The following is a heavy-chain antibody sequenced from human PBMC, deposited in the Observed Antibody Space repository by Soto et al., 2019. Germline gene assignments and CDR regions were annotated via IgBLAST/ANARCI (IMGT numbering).Heavy chain of an antibody. Sequence: SVKVSCKASGGTFSSYAISWVRQAPGQGLEWMGGIIPIFGTANYAQKFQGRVTITADESTSTAYMELSSLRSEDTAVYYCAKLAYDSSGYRDYWDQGTLVTVSS. J-gene: IGHJ4*02. CDR3: AKLAYDSSGYRDY. D-gene: IGHD3-22*01. CDR1: GGTFSSYA. V-gene: IGHV1-69*13. CDR2: IIPIFGTA.